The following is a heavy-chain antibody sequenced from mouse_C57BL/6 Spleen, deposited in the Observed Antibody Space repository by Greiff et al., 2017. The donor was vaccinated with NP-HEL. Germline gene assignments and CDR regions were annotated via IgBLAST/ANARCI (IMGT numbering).Heavy chain of an antibody. Sequence: VQLQQSGAELARPGASVKLSCKASGYTFTSYGISWVKQRTGQGLEWIGEIYPRSGNTYYNEKFKGKATLTADKSSSTAYMELRGLTSEDSAVYFCARGGVTTVGYFDVWGTGTTVTVSS. CDR1: GYTFTSYG. CDR3: ARGGVTTVGYFDV. CDR2: IYPRSGNT. D-gene: IGHD1-1*01. V-gene: IGHV1-81*01. J-gene: IGHJ1*03.